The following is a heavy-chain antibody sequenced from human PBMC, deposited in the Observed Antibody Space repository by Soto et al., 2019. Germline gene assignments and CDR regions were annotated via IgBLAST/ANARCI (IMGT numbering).Heavy chain of an antibody. CDR3: AMYSRSSLDY. V-gene: IGHV1-18*04. CDR2: ISPHNGNT. D-gene: IGHD6-6*01. J-gene: IGHJ4*02. CDR1: GYTFTSYD. Sequence: QVQLLQSGAEVKKPGASVKVSCETSGYTFTSYDLTWVRQAPGQGLEWVGWISPHNGNTDYTPKLQDRVTMTADISTGTAYMELRSLRSDDTAVYYCAMYSRSSLDYWGQGTLVTVSS.